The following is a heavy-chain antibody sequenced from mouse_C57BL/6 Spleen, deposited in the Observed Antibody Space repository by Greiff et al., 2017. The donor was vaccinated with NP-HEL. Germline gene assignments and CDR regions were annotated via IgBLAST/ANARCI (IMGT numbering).Heavy chain of an antibody. CDR3: ARSCNGAMDY. Sequence: QVQLKESGAELARPGASVKLSCKASGYTFTSYGISWVKQRTGQGLEWIGEIYPRSGNTYYNETFKGKATLTADKASSTAYMALRSLTSEDSAVYFCARSCNGAMDYWGQGTSVTVSS. CDR1: GYTFTSYG. CDR2: IYPRSGNT. V-gene: IGHV1-81*01. J-gene: IGHJ4*01.